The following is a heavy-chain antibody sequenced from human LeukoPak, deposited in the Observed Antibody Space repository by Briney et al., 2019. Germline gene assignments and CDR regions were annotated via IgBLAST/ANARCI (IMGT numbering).Heavy chain of an antibody. Sequence: ASVKVSCKVSGYTFTSYAMHWVRQAPGQRLEWMGWINAGNGNTKYSQKFQGRVTITRDTSASTAYMELSSLRSEDTAVYYCARVEGIGGTTKKAIYFDYWGQGTLVTVSS. CDR3: ARVEGIGGTTKKAIYFDY. J-gene: IGHJ4*02. D-gene: IGHD1-1*01. CDR1: GYTFTSYA. V-gene: IGHV1-3*01. CDR2: INAGNGNT.